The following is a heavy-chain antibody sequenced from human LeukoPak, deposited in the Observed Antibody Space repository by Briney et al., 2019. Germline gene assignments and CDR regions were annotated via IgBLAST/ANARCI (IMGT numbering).Heavy chain of an antibody. CDR3: ARDISCSGTTCYTGTFDF. Sequence: GGSLRLSCAASGFTFSSYSMNWVRQAPGKGLEWLSYISTSSNAIYYADSVRGRFTVSRDNAKSSLYLQMNSLRDEDTALYYCARDISCSGTTCYTGTFDFWGQGTMVTVSS. CDR1: GFTFSSYS. CDR2: ISTSSNAI. V-gene: IGHV3-48*02. D-gene: IGHD2-2*02. J-gene: IGHJ3*01.